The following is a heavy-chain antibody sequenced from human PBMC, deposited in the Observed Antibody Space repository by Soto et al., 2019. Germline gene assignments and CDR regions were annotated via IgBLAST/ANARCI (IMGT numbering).Heavy chain of an antibody. J-gene: IGHJ3*02. CDR2: ISSSSSYI. CDR3: ARDRGPTGIAFDI. CDR1: GFTFSSYS. V-gene: IGHV3-21*01. D-gene: IGHD6-25*01. Sequence: GGSLRLSCAASGFTFSSYSMNWVRQAPGKGLEWVSSISSSSSYIYYADSVKGRFTISRDNAKNTLYLQMNSLRAEDTAVYYCARDRGPTGIAFDIWGQGTMVTVSS.